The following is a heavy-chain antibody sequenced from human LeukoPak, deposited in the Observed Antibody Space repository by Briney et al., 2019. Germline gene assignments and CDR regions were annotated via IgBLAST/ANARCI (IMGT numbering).Heavy chain of an antibody. Sequence: PSETLSLTCTFSGGSISNYYWSWVRQPPGRGLEWIGCIYYIGSTNYNPSLKSRVTISVDTSKNQFSLKLTSVTAADTAVYYCARHGEAYSFDQWGQGTTVTVSS. CDR3: ARHGEAYSFDQ. CDR2: IYYIGST. J-gene: IGHJ4*02. CDR1: GGSISNYY. V-gene: IGHV4-59*08. D-gene: IGHD4-11*01.